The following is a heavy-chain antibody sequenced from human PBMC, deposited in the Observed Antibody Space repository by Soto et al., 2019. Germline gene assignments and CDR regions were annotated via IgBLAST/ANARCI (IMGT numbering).Heavy chain of an antibody. J-gene: IGHJ6*02. D-gene: IGHD2-21*02. CDR3: AREETAWPLAYGLDV. CDR1: GFTFSSYG. Sequence: GGSLRLSCAASGFTFSSYGMHWVRQAPGKGLEWVAVIWYDGSNKYYADSVKGRFTISRDNSKNTLYLQMNSLRADDTAVYYCAREETAWPLAYGLDVWGQGTTVTVSS. V-gene: IGHV3-33*01. CDR2: IWYDGSNK.